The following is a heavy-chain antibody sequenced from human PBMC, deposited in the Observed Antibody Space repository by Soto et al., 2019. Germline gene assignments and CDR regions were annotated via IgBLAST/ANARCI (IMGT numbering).Heavy chain of an antibody. D-gene: IGHD1-1*01. V-gene: IGHV4-4*02. J-gene: IGHJ6*02. CDR1: GGSVTNTNW. Sequence: PSETLSLTCAVSGGSVTNTNWWTWVRQPPGKGLEWIGEINHSGSTNYNPSLKSRVTISIDKPKNQFSLKLISVTAADTVVYYCALGTGYYYHYGIDVWGQGTTVTVSS. CDR3: ALGTGYYYHYGIDV. CDR2: INHSGST.